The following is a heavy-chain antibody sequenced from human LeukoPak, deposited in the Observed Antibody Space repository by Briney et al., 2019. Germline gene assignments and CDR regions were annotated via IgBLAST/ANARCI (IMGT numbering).Heavy chain of an antibody. Sequence: SETLSLTCTVSGYSISSGYYWGLIRQPPGKGLEWIGSIYHSGSTYYNPSLKSRVTISVDTSKNQFSLKLSSVTAADTAVYYCARRWYFDYWGQGTLVTVSS. V-gene: IGHV4-38-2*02. D-gene: IGHD2-15*01. CDR1: GYSISSGYY. CDR2: IYHSGST. J-gene: IGHJ4*01. CDR3: ARRWYFDY.